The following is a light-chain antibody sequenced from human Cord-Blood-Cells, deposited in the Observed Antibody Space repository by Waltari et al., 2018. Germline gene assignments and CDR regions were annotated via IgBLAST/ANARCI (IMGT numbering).Light chain of an antibody. CDR3: QSYDSSLSARV. V-gene: IGLV1-40*01. J-gene: IGLJ3*02. CDR1: SSNIAAGYD. Sequence: QSVLTQPPSVSGPPGQRVTLPCTESSSNIAAGYDVHWYQQLPGTGPKLLIYGNGKRPAAVLDRYAGSQSGTSASLAITARQGEEEADYDCQSYDSSLSARVFGGGTKLTVL. CDR2: GNG.